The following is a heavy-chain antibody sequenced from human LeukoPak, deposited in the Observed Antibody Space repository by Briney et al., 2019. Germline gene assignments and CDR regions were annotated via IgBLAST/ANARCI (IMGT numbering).Heavy chain of an antibody. V-gene: IGHV4-38-2*02. Sequence: SSETLSLTCTVSGYSISSGYYWGWIRQPPGKGLEWIGSIYHSGSTYYNPSLKSRVTISVDTSKSQFSLKLSSVTAADTAVYYCARYCTSTTCILRGFDYWGQGTLVTVSS. J-gene: IGHJ4*02. D-gene: IGHD2-2*01. CDR3: ARYCTSTTCILRGFDY. CDR2: IYHSGST. CDR1: GYSISSGYY.